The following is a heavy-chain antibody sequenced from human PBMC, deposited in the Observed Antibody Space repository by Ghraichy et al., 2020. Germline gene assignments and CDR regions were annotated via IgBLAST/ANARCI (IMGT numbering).Heavy chain of an antibody. J-gene: IGHJ4*02. CDR3: ARVRGGYYFDY. D-gene: IGHD1-26*01. V-gene: IGHV4-39*01. Sequence: GSLSLTCTVSGGSISSSSYYWGWIRQPPGKGLEWIGSIYYSGSTYYNPSLKSRVTISVDTSKNQFSLKLSSVTAADTAVYYCARVRGGYYFDYWGQGTLVTVSS. CDR1: GGSISSSSYY. CDR2: IYYSGST.